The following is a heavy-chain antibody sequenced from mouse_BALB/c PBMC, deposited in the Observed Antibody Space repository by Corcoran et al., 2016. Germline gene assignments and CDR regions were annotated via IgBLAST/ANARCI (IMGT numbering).Heavy chain of an antibody. CDR2: INTYTGEP. V-gene: IGHV9-1*02. D-gene: IGHD2-3*01. J-gene: IGHJ4*01. Sequence: QIQLVQSGPELKKPGETVKISCKASGYTFTNYGMNWVKQAPGKGLKWMGWINTYTGEPTYADDFKGRFASSLETSASTAYLQINNLKNEDMATYFCARSDGYYYAMDYWGQGTSVTVSS. CDR1: GYTFTNYG. CDR3: ARSDGYYYAMDY.